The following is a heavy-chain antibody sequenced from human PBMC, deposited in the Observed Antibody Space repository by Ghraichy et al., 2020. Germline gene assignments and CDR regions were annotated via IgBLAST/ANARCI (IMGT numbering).Heavy chain of an antibody. V-gene: IGHV1-8*01. CDR1: GYTFTSYD. CDR2: MNPNSGNT. Sequence: ASVKVSCKASGYTFTSYDINWVRQATGQGLEWMGWMNPNSGNTGYAQKFQGRVTMTRNTSISTAYMELSSLRSEDTAVYYCARGRPSSITIFGVVIRRNWFDPWGQGTLVTVSS. J-gene: IGHJ5*02. CDR3: ARGRPSSITIFGVVIRRNWFDP. D-gene: IGHD3-3*01.